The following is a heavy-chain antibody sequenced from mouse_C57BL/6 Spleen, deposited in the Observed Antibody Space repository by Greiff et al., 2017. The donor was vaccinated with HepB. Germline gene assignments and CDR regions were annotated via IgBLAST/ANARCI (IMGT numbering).Heavy chain of an antibody. CDR1: GYTFTSYW. D-gene: IGHD3-2*02. CDR2: IDPSDSYT. CDR3: ARGTAQALFAY. Sequence: VQLQQSGAELVMPGASVKLSCKASGYTFTSYWMHWVKQRPGQGLEWIGEIDPSDSYTNYNQKFKGKSTLTVDKSSSTAYMQLSSLTSEDSAVYYCARGTAQALFAYWGQGTLVTVSA. J-gene: IGHJ3*01. V-gene: IGHV1-69*01.